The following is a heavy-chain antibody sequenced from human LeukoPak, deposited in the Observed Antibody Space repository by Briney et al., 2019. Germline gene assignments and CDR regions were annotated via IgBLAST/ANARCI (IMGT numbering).Heavy chain of an antibody. Sequence: GGSLRLSCAASGFTFSSYSMTWVRQAPGKGLEWVSSISSSSSYIYYADSVKGRFTISRDNAKNSLYLQMNSLRAEDTAVYYCARDYDFGEGGDYWGQGTLVTVSS. D-gene: IGHD3-3*01. J-gene: IGHJ4*02. V-gene: IGHV3-21*01. CDR3: ARDYDFGEGGDY. CDR1: GFTFSSYS. CDR2: ISSSSSYI.